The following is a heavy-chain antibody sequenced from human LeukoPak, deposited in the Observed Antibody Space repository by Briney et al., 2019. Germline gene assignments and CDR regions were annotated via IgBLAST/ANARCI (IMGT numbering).Heavy chain of an antibody. J-gene: IGHJ4*02. Sequence: LETLSLTCTVSGVSISTNYWNWIRQSPEKGLEWIGYISNSGSADRHPSLKSRVTISLDPSKNQLSLSLNSVTAADTAVYFCAGYDHSNYLAYWGQGARVRVCS. CDR1: GVSISTNY. CDR2: ISNSGSA. CDR3: AGYDHSNYLAY. V-gene: IGHV4-59*13. D-gene: IGHD3-16*01.